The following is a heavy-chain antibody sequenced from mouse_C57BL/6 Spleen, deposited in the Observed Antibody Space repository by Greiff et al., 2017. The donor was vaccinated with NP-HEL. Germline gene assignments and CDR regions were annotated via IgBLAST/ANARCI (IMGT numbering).Heavy chain of an antibody. CDR2: IDPENGDT. D-gene: IGHD2-2*01. V-gene: IGHV14-4*01. J-gene: IGHJ2*01. CDR1: GFNIKDDY. CDR3: TGYNSYYFDY. Sequence: EVQLQESGAELVRPGASVKLSCTASGFNIKDDYMHWVKQRPEQGLEWIGWIDPENGDTEYASKFQGKATITADTSSNTAYLQLSSLTSEDTAVYYCTGYNSYYFDYWGQGTTLTVSS.